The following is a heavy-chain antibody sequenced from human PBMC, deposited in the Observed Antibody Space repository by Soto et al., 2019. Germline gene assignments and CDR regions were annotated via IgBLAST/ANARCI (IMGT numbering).Heavy chain of an antibody. Sequence: SETLSLTCSVSGGSIISYYWSWVRPAPGKGLEWIGYFSNSGSTNYNPSLKSRVSISADTSKNQFSLELTSVTAADTAMYFCTRSPHNAHKASYHGMDVWGQCTTVT. J-gene: IGHJ6*02. CDR2: FSNSGST. CDR3: TRSPHNAHKASYHGMDV. V-gene: IGHV4-59*01. CDR1: GGSIISYY. D-gene: IGHD2-8*01.